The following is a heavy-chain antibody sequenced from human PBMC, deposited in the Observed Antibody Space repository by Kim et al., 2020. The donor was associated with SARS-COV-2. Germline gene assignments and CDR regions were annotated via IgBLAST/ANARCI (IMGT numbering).Heavy chain of an antibody. J-gene: IGHJ5*02. D-gene: IGHD3-10*01. CDR1: GGSFSGYY. CDR2: INHSGST. CDR3: ARGTVRGVIRLDWFDP. Sequence: SETLSLTCAVYGGSFSGYYWSWIRQPPGKGLEWFGEINHSGSTNYNPSLKSRVTISVDTSKNQFSLKLSSVTAADTAVYYCARGTVRGVIRLDWFDPWGQGTLVTVSS. V-gene: IGHV4-34*01.